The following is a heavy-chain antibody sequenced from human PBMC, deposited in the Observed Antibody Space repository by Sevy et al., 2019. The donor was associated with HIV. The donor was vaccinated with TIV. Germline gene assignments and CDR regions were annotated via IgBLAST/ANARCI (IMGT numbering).Heavy chain of an antibody. V-gene: IGHV3-23*01. Sequence: GGSLRLSCAASGFTFSSYAMSWVRQAPGKGLEWVSAISGSGGSTYYADSVKGRFTISRDNSKNTLYLQMNSLRAEDTAVYYCARDQNYYDSSGYPGYWGQGTLVTVSS. CDR2: ISGSGGST. J-gene: IGHJ4*02. D-gene: IGHD3-22*01. CDR3: ARDQNYYDSSGYPGY. CDR1: GFTFSSYA.